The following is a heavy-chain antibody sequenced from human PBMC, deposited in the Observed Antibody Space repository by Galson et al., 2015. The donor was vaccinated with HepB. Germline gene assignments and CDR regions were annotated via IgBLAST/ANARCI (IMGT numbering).Heavy chain of an antibody. CDR3: ARVGSSGYYTLGRDAFDI. J-gene: IGHJ3*02. CDR1: GGSFSGYY. Sequence: SETLSLTCAVYGGSFSGYYWSWIRQPPGKGLEWIGEINHSGSTNYNPSLKSRVTISVDTSKNQFSLKLSSVTAADTAVYYCARVGSSGYYTLGRDAFDIWGQGTMVTVSS. V-gene: IGHV4-34*01. D-gene: IGHD3-22*01. CDR2: INHSGST.